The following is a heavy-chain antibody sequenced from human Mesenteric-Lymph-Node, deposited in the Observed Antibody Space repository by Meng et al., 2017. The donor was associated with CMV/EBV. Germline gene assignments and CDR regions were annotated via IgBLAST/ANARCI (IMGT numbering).Heavy chain of an antibody. D-gene: IGHD5-18*01. CDR1: RSTIRVGGDG. CDR2: IKNNGKT. J-gene: IGHJ4*02. Sequence: LTCVCSRSTIRVGGDGWGWIRQLQGKGLGGNYCIKNNGKTSYTPSLKSRVTISVDTSKNQVALKLSSVTAADTAVYYCASRDVDTALKWGQGTLVTVSS. CDR3: ASRDVDTALK. V-gene: IGHV4-39*01.